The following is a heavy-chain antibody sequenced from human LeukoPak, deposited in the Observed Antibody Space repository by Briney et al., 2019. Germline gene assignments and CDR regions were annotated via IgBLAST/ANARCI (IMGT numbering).Heavy chain of an antibody. J-gene: IGHJ4*02. CDR1: GYTFTTYY. V-gene: IGHV1-46*01. CDR3: ARKGDYFDY. CDR2: INPSGGST. Sequence: ASVKVPCKASGYTFTTYYIHWVRQAPGQGLEWMGIINPSGGSTRYAQKFQGRVTMTRDTSTSTVYMEVSSLRSEDTAVYYCARKGDYFDYWGQGTLVTVSS.